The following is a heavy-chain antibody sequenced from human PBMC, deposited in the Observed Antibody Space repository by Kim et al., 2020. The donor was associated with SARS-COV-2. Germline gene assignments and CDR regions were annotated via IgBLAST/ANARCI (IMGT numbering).Heavy chain of an antibody. CDR3: ARRVDVGSCSSTSCVPRGWFDP. Sequence: ETLSLTCTVSGGSISSSSYFWGWIRQPPGKGLEWIGSIYYSGSTYYNPPPKSRVTISVDTPKNQFSLKLSPVTAADTAVYYCARRVDVGSCSSTSCVPRGWFDPWGQGTLVTVSS. CDR1: GGSISSSSYF. CDR2: IYYSGST. D-gene: IGHD2-2*01. J-gene: IGHJ5*02. V-gene: IGHV4-39*01.